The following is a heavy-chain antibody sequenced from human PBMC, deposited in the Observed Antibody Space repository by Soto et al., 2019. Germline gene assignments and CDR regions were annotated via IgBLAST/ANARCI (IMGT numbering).Heavy chain of an antibody. Sequence: SETLSLTCTVSGGSISSGDYYWSWIRQPPGKGLEWIGYIYYSGSTYYNPSLKSRVTISVDTSKNQFSLKLSSVTAADTAVYYCARSRITMVRGTRAAAGFGYWGQGTLVTVS. D-gene: IGHD3-10*01. J-gene: IGHJ4*02. V-gene: IGHV4-30-4*01. CDR1: GGSISSGDYY. CDR2: IYYSGST. CDR3: ARSRITMVRGTRAAAGFGY.